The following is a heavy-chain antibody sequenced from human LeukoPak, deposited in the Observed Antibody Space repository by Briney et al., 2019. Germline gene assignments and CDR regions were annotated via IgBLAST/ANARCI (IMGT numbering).Heavy chain of an antibody. J-gene: IGHJ5*02. Sequence: GGSLRLSCAASGFTFSSYAMSWVRQAPGKGLEWVSAISGSGGSTYYADSVKGRFSISRDNSKNTLYLQMNSLRAEDTAVYYCAKDSRGSSGWYWFDPWGQGTLVTVSS. CDR1: GFTFSSYA. D-gene: IGHD6-19*01. V-gene: IGHV3-23*01. CDR2: ISGSGGST. CDR3: AKDSRGSSGWYWFDP.